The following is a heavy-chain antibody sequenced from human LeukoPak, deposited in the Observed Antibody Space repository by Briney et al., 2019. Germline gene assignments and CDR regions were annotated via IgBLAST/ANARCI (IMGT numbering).Heavy chain of an antibody. V-gene: IGHV3-30*02. J-gene: IGHJ4*02. Sequence: PGGSLRLSCAASGFTFSSCGMHWVRQAPGKGLEWVAFIRYDGSNKYYADSVKGRFTISRDNSKNTLYLQLSSLRAEDTAVYYCATVFYYGSGSYFPLGFWGQGTLVTVSS. CDR2: IRYDGSNK. CDR3: ATVFYYGSGSYFPLGF. D-gene: IGHD3-10*01. CDR1: GFTFSSCG.